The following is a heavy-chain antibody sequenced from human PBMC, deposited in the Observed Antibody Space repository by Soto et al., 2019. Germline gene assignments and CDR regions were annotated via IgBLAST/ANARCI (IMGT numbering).Heavy chain of an antibody. Sequence: TETLSLTCPVSGDSVGSRSYYWGWIRQPPGEGLELIGSIYYSGSTYVKPSLRSRVTISVDVSKSQFSLKLFSVTAADTAVYLCARQIGRGWFPXWGQVIPVPVSX. J-gene: IGHJ5*02. CDR2: IYYSGST. V-gene: IGHV4-39*01. CDR1: GDSVGSRSYY. CDR3: ARQIGRGWFPX. D-gene: IGHD2-15*01.